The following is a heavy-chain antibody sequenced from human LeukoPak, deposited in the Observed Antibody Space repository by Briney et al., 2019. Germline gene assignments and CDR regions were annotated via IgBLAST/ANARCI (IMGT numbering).Heavy chain of an antibody. CDR1: GFTFSNYG. V-gene: IGHV3-30*02. D-gene: IGHD1-26*01. J-gene: IGHJ3*02. Sequence: PGGSLRLSCAASGFTFSNYGMHWVRQAPGKGLEWVAFIRYDGSNKYYADSVKGRFTISRDNSKNTLSLQMNSLRVEDTAVYYCAKVVFSGNAFDIWGQGTMVTVSS. CDR2: IRYDGSNK. CDR3: AKVVFSGNAFDI.